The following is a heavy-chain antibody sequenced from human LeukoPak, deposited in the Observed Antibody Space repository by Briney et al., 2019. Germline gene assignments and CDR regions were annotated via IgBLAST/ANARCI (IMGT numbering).Heavy chain of an antibody. Sequence: ASVKVSCKASGYTFTSYYMHWVRQAPGQGLEWVGIINPSGGSTSYAQKFQGRVTMTRDMSTSTVYMELSSLRSEDTAVYYCARARQWLLGRGYYYMDVWGKGTTVNVSS. V-gene: IGHV1-46*01. D-gene: IGHD3-22*01. CDR1: GYTFTSYY. CDR2: INPSGGST. CDR3: ARARQWLLGRGYYYMDV. J-gene: IGHJ6*03.